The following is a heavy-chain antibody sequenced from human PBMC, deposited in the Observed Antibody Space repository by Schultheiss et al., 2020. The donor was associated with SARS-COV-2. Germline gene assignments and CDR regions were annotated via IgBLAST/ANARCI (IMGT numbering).Heavy chain of an antibody. D-gene: IGHD2-15*01. CDR1: GGSISSGDYY. CDR3: TRVRGYCSGESCYSIFDY. Sequence: SETLSLTCTVSGGSISSGDYYWSWIRQPPGKGLEWIGYIHYTGSTNYNPSLKSRVTISVDTSRKQFSLNLSSVTAADTAVYYCTRVRGYCSGESCYSIFDYWGQGTLVTVSS. J-gene: IGHJ4*02. V-gene: IGHV4-61*08. CDR2: IHYTGST.